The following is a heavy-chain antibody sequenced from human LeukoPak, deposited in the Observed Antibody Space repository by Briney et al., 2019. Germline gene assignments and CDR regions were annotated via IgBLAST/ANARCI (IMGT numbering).Heavy chain of an antibody. D-gene: IGHD3-10*01. J-gene: IGHJ6*02. CDR2: IIPSGGGT. V-gene: IGHV1-46*01. Sequence: ASVTVSCKASGYTFTNYYMHWVRQAPGQGLEWMGIIIPSGGGTTYAQRFQGRVTMTRDTSTSTVYMELTSLRSEDTAVYYCARVTMLRGVVGTNGMDIWGQGTTVTVSS. CDR1: GYTFTNYY. CDR3: ARVTMLRGVVGTNGMDI.